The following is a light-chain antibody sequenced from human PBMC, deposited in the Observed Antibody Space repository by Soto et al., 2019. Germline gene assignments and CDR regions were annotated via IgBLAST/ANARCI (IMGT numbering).Light chain of an antibody. CDR1: QTISSW. J-gene: IGKJ5*01. CDR3: QQRSNWPLIT. V-gene: IGKV1-5*03. CDR2: KAS. Sequence: DIQMTQSPSTLSGSVGDRVTITCRASQTISSWLAWYQQKPGKAPKLLIYKASTLKSGVPSRFSGSGSGTEFTLTISSLQPDDFATYYCQQRSNWPLITFGQGTRLEIK.